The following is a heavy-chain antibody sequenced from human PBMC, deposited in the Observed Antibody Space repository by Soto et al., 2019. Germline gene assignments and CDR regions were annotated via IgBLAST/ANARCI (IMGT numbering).Heavy chain of an antibody. V-gene: IGHV1-18*01. CDR3: ARDISNYFDF. D-gene: IGHD4-4*01. CDR1: GYAFNTYC. CDR2: ISTYNGNT. Sequence: GASVKVSCKTSGYAFNTYCISWLRQAPGQGLEWIGWISTYNGNTNYVPKFQGRITMTTDTSTSTAYMELRSLRSDDTALYFCARDISNYFDFWG. J-gene: IGHJ4*01.